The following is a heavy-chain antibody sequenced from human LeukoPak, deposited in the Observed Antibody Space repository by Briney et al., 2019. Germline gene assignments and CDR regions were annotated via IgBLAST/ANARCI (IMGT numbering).Heavy chain of an antibody. CDR1: GGSISSYY. Sequence: EPSETLPLTCTVSGGSISSYYWSWIRQPPGKGLEWIGYIYYSGSTSYNPSLKSRVTISVDTSKKQFSLKLSSVTAADTAFYYCARYIVSYPHDAFDIWGQGTMVTVSS. J-gene: IGHJ3*02. D-gene: IGHD1-26*01. V-gene: IGHV4-59*01. CDR3: ARYIVSYPHDAFDI. CDR2: IYYSGST.